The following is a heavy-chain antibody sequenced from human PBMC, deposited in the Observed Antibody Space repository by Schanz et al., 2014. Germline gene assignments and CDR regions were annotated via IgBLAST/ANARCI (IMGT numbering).Heavy chain of an antibody. J-gene: IGHJ4*02. V-gene: IGHV1-18*01. Sequence: QVQLVQSGADVKKPGSSVRVSCKASGGTFSRLTFSWVRQAPGQGLEWMGWISAYNGNTNYAQKLQGRVTMTTDTSTSTAYMELRSLRPDDTAVYYCARGGYSSGWYGWGQGTLVTVSS. D-gene: IGHD6-19*01. CDR2: ISAYNGNT. CDR3: ARGGYSSGWYG. CDR1: GGTFSRLT.